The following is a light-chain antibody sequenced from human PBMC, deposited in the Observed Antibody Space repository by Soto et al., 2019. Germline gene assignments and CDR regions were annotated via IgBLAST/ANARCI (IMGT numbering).Light chain of an antibody. Sequence: EIVMTQSPATLSVSPGERATLSCRASQSISSNLAWYQQKPGQAPRLLMFRTSSRATGFPARFSGSGSGTEFNRTISSLQSEDFGVYYCQQYNNWPRATFGGGTKVDIK. CDR3: QQYNNWPRAT. CDR2: RTS. J-gene: IGKJ4*01. CDR1: QSISSN. V-gene: IGKV3-15*01.